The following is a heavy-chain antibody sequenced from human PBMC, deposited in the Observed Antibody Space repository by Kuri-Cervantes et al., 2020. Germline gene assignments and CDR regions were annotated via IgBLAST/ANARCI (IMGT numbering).Heavy chain of an antibody. CDR3: ARDVRDGYKNHYWYFDL. Sequence: SETLSLTCTVSGGSISSSSYYWGWIRQPPGKGLEWIGSIYYSGSTYYNPSLKSRVTISVDTSKNQFSLKLSSVTAADTAAYYCARDVRDGYKNHYWYFDLWGRGTLVTVSS. CDR2: IYYSGST. CDR1: GGSISSSSYY. D-gene: IGHD5-24*01. V-gene: IGHV4-39*07. J-gene: IGHJ2*01.